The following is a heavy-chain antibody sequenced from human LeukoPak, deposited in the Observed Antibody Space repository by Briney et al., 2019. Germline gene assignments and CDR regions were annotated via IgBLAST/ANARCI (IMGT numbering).Heavy chain of an antibody. CDR1: GGSFSGYY. D-gene: IGHD2-15*01. V-gene: IGHV4-34*01. Sequence: PSETLSLTCAVYGGSFSGYYWSWIRQPPGKGLEWIGEINHSGSTNYNPSLKSRVTISVDTSKNQFSLKLSSVTAADTAVYYCAGGSLALLSGGYYFDYWGQGTLVTVSS. J-gene: IGHJ4*02. CDR2: INHSGST. CDR3: AGGSLALLSGGYYFDY.